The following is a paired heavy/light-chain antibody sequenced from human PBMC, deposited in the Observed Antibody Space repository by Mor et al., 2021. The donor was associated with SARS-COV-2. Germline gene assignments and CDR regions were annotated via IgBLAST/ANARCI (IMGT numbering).Light chain of an antibody. J-gene: IGKJ1*01. CDR2: KAS. Sequence: DIQMTQSPSTLSASVGDRVTITCRASQSISTWLAWYQQKPGKAPKLLIYKASSLESGVTSRFSGSGSGTEFTLTISSLQPDDFASYYCQQYNSYPWTFGQGTKVEIK. CDR1: QSISTW. V-gene: IGKV1-5*03. CDR3: QQYNSYPWT.
Heavy chain of an antibody. V-gene: IGHV3-23*01. CDR2: ISQDGGST. CDR1: GFTLRSYA. J-gene: IGHJ5*02. CDR3: AKVTWVRGVTDWYDP. D-gene: IGHD3-10*01. Sequence: EVQLLESGGGLVQPGGSLRVSCAASGFTLRSYAMNWVRQAPGKGLEWVSGISQDGGSTYYADSVKGRFIISRDSFKNTLYLQMNSLRAEDTAVYYCAKVTWVRGVTDWYDPWGQGTLVTVSS.